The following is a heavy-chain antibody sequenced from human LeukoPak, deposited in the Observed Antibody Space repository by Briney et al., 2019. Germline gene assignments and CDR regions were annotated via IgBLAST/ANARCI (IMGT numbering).Heavy chain of an antibody. V-gene: IGHV5-51*01. J-gene: IGHJ3*02. D-gene: IGHD1-26*01. Sequence: KGGESLKISCKGSGYRFNYWIGWVRQMPGKGLEWMGFIYPGDSDTRYSPSFQGQVTISADKSMSTAYLQWSSLKASDTAMYYCARRRGRYSGDAFDIWGQGTMVTVSS. CDR2: IYPGDSDT. CDR1: GYRFNYW. CDR3: ARRRGRYSGDAFDI.